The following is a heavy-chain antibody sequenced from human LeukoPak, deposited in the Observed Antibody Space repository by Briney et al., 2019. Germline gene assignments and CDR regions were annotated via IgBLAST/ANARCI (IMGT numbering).Heavy chain of an antibody. CDR1: GFTFSSYG. J-gene: IGHJ4*02. Sequence: GGSLRLSCAASGFTFSSYGMSWVRQAPGKGLEWVSAIGGRDGSTYYADSVKGRFTISRDNSKNTLYLQMNSLRAEDTAVYYCGRAMDYWGQGTLVTVSS. CDR2: IGGRDGST. V-gene: IGHV3-23*01. CDR3: GRAMDY.